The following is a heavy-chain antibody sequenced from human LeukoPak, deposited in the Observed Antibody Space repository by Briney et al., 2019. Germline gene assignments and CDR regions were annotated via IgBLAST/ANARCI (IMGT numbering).Heavy chain of an antibody. D-gene: IGHD4-17*01. CDR2: ISAYNGNT. V-gene: IGHV1-18*01. CDR1: GYTFTSYG. CDR3: ARDGDAYVDYYYGMDV. J-gene: IGHJ6*02. Sequence: GASVKVSCKASGYTFTSYGISWVRQAPGQGLEWMGWISAYNGNTNYAQKLQGRVTMTTDTSTSTAYMELRSLRSDDTAVYYCARDGDAYVDYYYGMDVWGQGTTVTVSS.